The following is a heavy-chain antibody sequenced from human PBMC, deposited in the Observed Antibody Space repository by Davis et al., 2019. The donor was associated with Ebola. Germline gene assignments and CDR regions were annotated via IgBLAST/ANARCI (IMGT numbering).Heavy chain of an antibody. CDR1: GFTFSSYG. V-gene: IGHV3-30*19. CDR3: ARAPWGGGTWGWFDP. D-gene: IGHD3-16*01. J-gene: IGHJ5*02. CDR2: ISYDGSNK. Sequence: GGSLRLSCAASGFTFSSYGLHWVRQAPGKGLAWVAVISYDGSNKYYADSVKGRFTISRDNSKNTLYLQRNSLRAEDTAVYYCARAPWGGGTWGWFDPWGQGTLVTVSS.